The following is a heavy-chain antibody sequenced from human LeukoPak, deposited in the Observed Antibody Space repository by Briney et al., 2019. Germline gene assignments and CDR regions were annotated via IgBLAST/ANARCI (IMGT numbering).Heavy chain of an antibody. CDR3: VRALSGGSFFGS. V-gene: IGHV3-74*01. Sequence: PGGSLRLSCAASGFTFSSYWMHWVRQAPGKGLVWVSRVKSDGGSTDYADAVKGRLTISRDNAKNTLSLQMDSLRAEDTAVYYCVRALSGGSFFGSWGQGTLVTVSS. J-gene: IGHJ5*01. CDR2: VKSDGGST. CDR1: GFTFSSYW. D-gene: IGHD2-15*01.